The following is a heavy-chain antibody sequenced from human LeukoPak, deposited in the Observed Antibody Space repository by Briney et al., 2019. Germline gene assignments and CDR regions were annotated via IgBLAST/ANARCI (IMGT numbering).Heavy chain of an antibody. CDR3: ASRVNTAMVTTPFDY. V-gene: IGHV4-34*01. D-gene: IGHD5-18*01. Sequence: PSDTLSLTCAVYGGSFSGYYWSWLRQPPGKGLEWIGEINHSGSTNYNPSLKSRVTISVDTSKNQFSLKLSSVTAADTAVYYCASRVNTAMVTTPFDYWGQGTLVTVSS. CDR2: INHSGST. J-gene: IGHJ4*02. CDR1: GGSFSGYY.